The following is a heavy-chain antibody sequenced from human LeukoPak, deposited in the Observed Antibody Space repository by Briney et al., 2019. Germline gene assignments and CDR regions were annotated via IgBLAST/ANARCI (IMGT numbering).Heavy chain of an antibody. CDR2: IYYSGST. Sequence: SETLSLTCTVSGGSISSYYWNWIRQPPGKGLEWIGSIYYSGSTYYNPSLKSRVTISVDTSKNQFSLKLSSVTAADTAVYYCARNTYGGYEDYWGQGTLVTVSS. J-gene: IGHJ4*02. CDR3: ARNTYGGYEDY. D-gene: IGHD5-12*01. V-gene: IGHV4-59*12. CDR1: GGSISSYY.